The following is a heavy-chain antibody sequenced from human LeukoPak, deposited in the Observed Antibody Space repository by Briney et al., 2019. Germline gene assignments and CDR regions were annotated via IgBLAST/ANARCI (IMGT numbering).Heavy chain of an antibody. CDR2: INPNSGGT. Sequence: GASVKVSCTASGYTFTSYDINWVRQAPGQGLEWMGWINPNSGGTNYAQKFQGRVTMTRDTSISTAYMELSRLRSDDTAVYYCARVPIAVAGTQYYYGMDVWGQGTTVTVSS. J-gene: IGHJ6*02. V-gene: IGHV1-2*02. D-gene: IGHD6-19*01. CDR3: ARVPIAVAGTQYYYGMDV. CDR1: GYTFTSYD.